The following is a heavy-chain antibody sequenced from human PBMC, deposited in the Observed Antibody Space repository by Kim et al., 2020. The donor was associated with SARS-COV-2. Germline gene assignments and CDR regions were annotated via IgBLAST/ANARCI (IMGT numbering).Heavy chain of an antibody. D-gene: IGHD2-2*01. CDR3: TRAPYQLIFDY. J-gene: IGHJ4*02. V-gene: IGHV3-49*02. Sequence: KEYAASVKGRFTISRDDSKSIAYLQMNSLKTEDTAVYYCTRAPYQLIFDYWGQGTLVTVSS. CDR2: K.